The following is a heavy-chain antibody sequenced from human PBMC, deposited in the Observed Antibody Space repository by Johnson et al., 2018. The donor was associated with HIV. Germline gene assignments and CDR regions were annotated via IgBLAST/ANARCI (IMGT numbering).Heavy chain of an antibody. Sequence: VQLVESGGGLVKPGGSLRLSCAASGFTFRNAWMSWVRQAPGKGLEWIGRIKSKTDGGTADYPAPMKGRFTISRDDSKNTLYLQMNTMKTEDTAVYDVTTEGLAYCGGDCYNDAFDIWGQGTMVTVSS. CDR2: IKSKTDGGTA. V-gene: IGHV3-15*01. J-gene: IGHJ3*02. D-gene: IGHD2-21*02. CDR3: TTEGLAYCGGDCYNDAFDI. CDR1: GFTFRNAW.